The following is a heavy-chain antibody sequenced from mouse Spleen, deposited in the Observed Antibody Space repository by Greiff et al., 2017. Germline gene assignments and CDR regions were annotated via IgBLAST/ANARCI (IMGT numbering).Heavy chain of an antibody. D-gene: IGHD4-1*01. CDR2: SRNKANDYTT. Sequence: EVKVVESGGGLVQSGRSLRLSCATSGFTFSDFYMEWVRQAPGKGLEWIAASRNKANDYTTEYSASVKGRFIVSRDTSQSILYLQMNALRAEDTAIYYCARDLLGGGFAYWGQGTLVTVSA. V-gene: IGHV7-1*01. J-gene: IGHJ3*01. CDR3: ARDLLGGGFAY. CDR1: GFTFSDFY.